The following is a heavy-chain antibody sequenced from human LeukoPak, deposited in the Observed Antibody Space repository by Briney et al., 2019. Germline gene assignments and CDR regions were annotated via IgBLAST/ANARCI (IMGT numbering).Heavy chain of an antibody. CDR2: IIPIFGTA. CDR1: GGTFSSYA. CDR3: ARDHSSGRYYYYYYYMDV. J-gene: IGHJ6*03. Sequence: SVKVSCKASGGTFSSYAISWVRQAPGQGLEWMGRIIPIFGTANYAQRFQGRVTITTDESTSTAYMELSSLRSEDTAVYYCARDHSSGRYYYYYYYMDVWGKGTTVTVSS. D-gene: IGHD6-19*01. V-gene: IGHV1-69*05.